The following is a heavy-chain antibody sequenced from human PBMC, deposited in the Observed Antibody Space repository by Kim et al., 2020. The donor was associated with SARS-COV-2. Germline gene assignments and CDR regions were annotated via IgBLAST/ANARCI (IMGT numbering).Heavy chain of an antibody. CDR3: ARHLVAAAGGFDY. J-gene: IGHJ4*02. D-gene: IGHD6-13*01. Sequence: YNPPLQGQVTTSPDNSNSTAYLQGSSLKAADTAMYYCARHLVAAAGGFDYWGQGTLVTVSS. V-gene: IGHV5-51*01.